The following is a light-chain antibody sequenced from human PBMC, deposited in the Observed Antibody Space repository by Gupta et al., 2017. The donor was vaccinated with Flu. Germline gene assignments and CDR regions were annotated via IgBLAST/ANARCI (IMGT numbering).Light chain of an antibody. Sequence: DIQMTQSPSSLSASVGDRVTITCRASQSISSYLNWYQQKPGKAPKLLIYAASSLQSGVPSRFSGSGSGTDFTLTISSLQPEDFATYYCQQSDSTPLKFGQGNKVEIK. CDR2: AAS. J-gene: IGKJ1*01. V-gene: IGKV1-39*01. CDR3: QQSDSTPLK. CDR1: QSISSY.